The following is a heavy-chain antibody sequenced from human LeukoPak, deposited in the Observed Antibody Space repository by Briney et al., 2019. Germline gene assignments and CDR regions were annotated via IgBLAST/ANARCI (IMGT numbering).Heavy chain of an antibody. V-gene: IGHV1-69*05. Sequence: GASVKVSCKASGGTFSSYAISWVRQAPGQGLEWMGRIIPIFGSTNYSQKFQGRVTITTDEPATIAYIELSSRRSDDTAVYYWARAVRSHFYDDIGLYYYYLDLWGKGTTVTVSS. CDR3: ARAVRSHFYDDIGLYYYYLDL. D-gene: IGHD2/OR15-2a*01. J-gene: IGHJ6*03. CDR2: IIPIFGST. CDR1: GGTFSSYA.